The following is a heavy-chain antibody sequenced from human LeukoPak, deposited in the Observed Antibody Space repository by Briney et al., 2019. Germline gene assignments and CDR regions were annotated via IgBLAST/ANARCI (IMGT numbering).Heavy chain of an antibody. CDR2: IYYSGST. V-gene: IGHV4-39*01. Sequence: SETLSLTCTVSGGSISSSSYYWGWIRQPPGKGLEWIGSIYYSGSTYYNPSLKSRVTISVDTSKNQFSLKLSSVTAADTAVYYCARHQTIFGVATSIDAFDIWGQGTMVTVSP. CDR3: ARHQTIFGVATSIDAFDI. J-gene: IGHJ3*02. CDR1: GGSISSSSYY. D-gene: IGHD3-3*01.